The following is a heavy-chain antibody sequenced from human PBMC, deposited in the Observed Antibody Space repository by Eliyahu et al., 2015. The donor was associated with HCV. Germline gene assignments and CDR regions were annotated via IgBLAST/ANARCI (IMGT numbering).Heavy chain of an antibody. CDR2: IYSGGST. J-gene: IGHJ4*02. CDR1: XFTVSXNY. V-gene: IGHV3-53*01. CDR3: ARGGGYCSGGSCYLDY. Sequence: EVQLVESGGGLIQPGGSLXLSCAAXXFTVSXNYMXWVRQAPGKGLEXVSVIYSGGSTYYADSVKGRFTISRDNSKNTLYLQMNSLRAEDTAVYYCARGGGYCSGGSCYLDYWGQGTLVTVSS. D-gene: IGHD2-15*01.